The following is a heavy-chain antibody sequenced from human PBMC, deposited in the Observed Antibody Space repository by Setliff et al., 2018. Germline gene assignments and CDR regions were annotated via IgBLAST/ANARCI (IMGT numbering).Heavy chain of an antibody. J-gene: IGHJ3*02. V-gene: IGHV1-18*01. Sequence: GASVKVSCKASGGTFSSYVFSWVRQAPGQGLEWMGWISAYNGNTNYAQKLQGRVTMTTDTSTSTAYMELRSLRSDDTAVYYCAKDSSGRDAFDIWGQGTLVTVSS. CDR2: ISAYNGNT. CDR3: AKDSSGRDAFDI. D-gene: IGHD2-15*01. CDR1: GGTFSSYV.